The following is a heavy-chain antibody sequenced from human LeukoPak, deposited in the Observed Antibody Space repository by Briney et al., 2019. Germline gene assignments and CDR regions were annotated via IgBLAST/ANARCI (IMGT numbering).Heavy chain of an antibody. J-gene: IGHJ6*03. Sequence: GASLRLSCAAPGFTFSRHGMHWVRQAPGKGLEWVAFIRYDGSDTYYPDSVKGRFTISRDNSENTLYLQMNSLRPEDTAVYYCAKGSYHCSNDCPQYYYYMDVRGKGTSVIVSS. V-gene: IGHV3-30*02. D-gene: IGHD2-21*02. CDR1: GFTFSRHG. CDR2: IRYDGSDT. CDR3: AKGSYHCSNDCPQYYYYMDV.